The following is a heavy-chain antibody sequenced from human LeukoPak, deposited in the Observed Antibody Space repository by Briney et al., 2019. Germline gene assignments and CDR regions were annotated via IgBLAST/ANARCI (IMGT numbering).Heavy chain of an antibody. CDR2: IVVGSGNT. V-gene: IGHV1-58*02. Sequence: ETSVTLSCKASGFTFTSSAMQWVRQARGQRLEWIGWIVVGSGNTIYAQTFQGRVDITRDMSTSTAYMELSSLRSEDTAVYYCAARYCTNGVCYTGFDPWGQGTLV. CDR3: AARYCTNGVCYTGFDP. J-gene: IGHJ5*02. D-gene: IGHD2-8*01. CDR1: GFTFTSSA.